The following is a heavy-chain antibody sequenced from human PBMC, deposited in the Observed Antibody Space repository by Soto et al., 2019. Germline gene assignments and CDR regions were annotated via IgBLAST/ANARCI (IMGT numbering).Heavy chain of an antibody. CDR2: IYYSGST. D-gene: IGHD5-12*01. CDR3: ARTRGYSGYDMNYYYGMDV. J-gene: IGHJ6*02. Sequence: PSETLSLTCTVSGRSISSSRYYWGWMRQRPGKGLEWIGSIYYSGSTYYNPSLKSRVTISVETSKNQFSLKLSSVTAADTAVYYCARTRGYSGYDMNYYYGMDVWGQGTTVT. CDR1: GRSISSSRYY. V-gene: IGHV4-39*01.